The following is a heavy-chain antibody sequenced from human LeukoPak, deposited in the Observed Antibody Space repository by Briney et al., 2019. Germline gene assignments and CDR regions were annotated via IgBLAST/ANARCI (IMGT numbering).Heavy chain of an antibody. J-gene: IGHJ6*03. Sequence: GGSLRLSCAASGFTFSSYAMHWVRQAPGKGLEWVAVISYDGSNKYYADSVKGRFTISRDNSKNTLYLQMNSLRAEDTAVYYCAKEEGEAVYFFHYYYMDVWGKGTTVTVSS. D-gene: IGHD6-19*01. CDR3: AKEEGEAVYFFHYYYMDV. V-gene: IGHV3-30*04. CDR2: ISYDGSNK. CDR1: GFTFSSYA.